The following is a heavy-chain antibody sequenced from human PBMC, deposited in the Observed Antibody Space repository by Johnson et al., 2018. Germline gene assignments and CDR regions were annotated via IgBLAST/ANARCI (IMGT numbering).Heavy chain of an antibody. CDR2: IYTSGTT. J-gene: IGHJ6*03. CDR3: ARAGRDSGTGKSRPYYYYMDV. Sequence: QVQLQESGPGLVKPSQTLSLTCTVSGGSINSDYYYWSWIRQPAGKGLAWLGRIYTSGTTSYRSSLKSRVTVSIDTSKNQVSLGLRAVTAADTAVYYCARAGRDSGTGKSRPYYYYMDVWGKGTTVTVSS. D-gene: IGHD3-10*01. CDR1: GGSINSDYYY. V-gene: IGHV4-61*02.